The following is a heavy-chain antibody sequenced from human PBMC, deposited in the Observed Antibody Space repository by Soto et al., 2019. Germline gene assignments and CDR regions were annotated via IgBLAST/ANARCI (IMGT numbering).Heavy chain of an antibody. J-gene: IGHJ6*03. Sequence: PSETLSLTCSVSGGSVTSGRDYWGWIRQTPGKGLEWIGSIYYIGSTYYNPSLKSRVTISVDTSKNQFSLKLSSVTAADTAVYYCARGAVKPHDYGDYEGLTYYYYYMDVWGKGTTVTVSS. D-gene: IGHD4-17*01. CDR2: IYYIGST. CDR1: GGSVTSGRDY. CDR3: ARGAVKPHDYGDYEGLTYYYYYMDV. V-gene: IGHV4-39*07.